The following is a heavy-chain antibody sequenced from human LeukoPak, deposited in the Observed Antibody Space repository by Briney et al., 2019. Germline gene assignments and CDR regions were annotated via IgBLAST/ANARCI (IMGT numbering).Heavy chain of an antibody. CDR3: ARISYAPLSTSPNAPYYYYYMDV. Sequence: ASVKVSCKASGYTFTGYYMHWVRQAPGQGLEWMGWINPNSGGTNYAQKFQGRVTMTRDTSISTAYMELSSLRSEDTAVYYCARISYAPLSTSPNAPYYYYYMDVWGKGTTVTVSS. V-gene: IGHV1-2*02. CDR2: INPNSGGT. D-gene: IGHD5-18*01. J-gene: IGHJ6*03. CDR1: GYTFTGYY.